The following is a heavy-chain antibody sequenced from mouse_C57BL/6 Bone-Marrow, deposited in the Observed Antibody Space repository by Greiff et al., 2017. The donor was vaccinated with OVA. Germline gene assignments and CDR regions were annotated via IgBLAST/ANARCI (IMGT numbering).Heavy chain of an antibody. CDR1: GYTFTSYW. CDR3: TIYYGKRDAMDY. V-gene: IGHV1-5*01. D-gene: IGHD2-1*01. Sequence: VQLQQSGTVLARPGASVKMSCKTSGYTFTSYWMHWVKQRPGQGLEWIGAIYPGNSDTSYNQKFKGKAKLTAVTSASTAYMELSSLTNEDSAVDYCTIYYGKRDAMDYWGQGTSVTVSS. CDR2: IYPGNSDT. J-gene: IGHJ4*01.